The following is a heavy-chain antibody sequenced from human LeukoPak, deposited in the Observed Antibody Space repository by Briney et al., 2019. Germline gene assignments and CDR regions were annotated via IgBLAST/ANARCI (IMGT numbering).Heavy chain of an antibody. CDR1: GFTFSSYE. CDR2: ISGSGDST. Sequence: GGSLRLSCAASGFTFSSYEMNSARQAPGKGLEWVSIISGSGDSTYYADSVKGRFTISRDNSKNTLYLQMNSLRADDTAVYYCAKESGYDVDFDYWGQGTLVTVSS. CDR3: AKESGYDVDFDY. V-gene: IGHV3-23*01. J-gene: IGHJ4*02. D-gene: IGHD5-12*01.